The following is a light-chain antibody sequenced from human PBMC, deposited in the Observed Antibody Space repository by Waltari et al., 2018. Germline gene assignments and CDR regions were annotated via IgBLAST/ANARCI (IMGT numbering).Light chain of an antibody. CDR3: QHYSGFSSRT. CDR2: DAS. J-gene: IGKJ1*01. CDR1: QSISDY. Sequence: DIQMTQSPSTLSPSVGDTVTTTCPASQSISDYLAWYQQKPGKAPKLLIYDASTLKNGVPSRFSGSVSGTEFTLTISSLQPDDFATYYCQHYSGFSSRTFGQGTKVDIK. V-gene: IGKV1-5*01.